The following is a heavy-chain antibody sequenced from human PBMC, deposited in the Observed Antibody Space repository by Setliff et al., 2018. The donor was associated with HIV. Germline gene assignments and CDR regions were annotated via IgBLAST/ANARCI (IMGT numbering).Heavy chain of an antibody. Sequence: KPSETLSLTCIVSGGSISSNYYYWGWIRQPPGKGLEWIGSVFHDGFTDYNPSLKSRVTISIDTSKNHFSLELNFVTAADTAMYYCVTVKRFADYVDSWGQGTLVTVSS. CDR3: VTVKRFADYVDS. J-gene: IGHJ4*02. D-gene: IGHD3-10*01. CDR1: GGSISSNYYY. CDR2: VFHDGFT. V-gene: IGHV4-39*07.